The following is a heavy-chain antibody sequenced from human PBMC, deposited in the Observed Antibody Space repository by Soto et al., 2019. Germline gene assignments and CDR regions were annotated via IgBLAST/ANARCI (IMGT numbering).Heavy chain of an antibody. CDR3: ASGTPDGIVVVPAAKGGSANWFAP. V-gene: IGHV4-34*01. Sequence: SETLSLTCAVYGGSFSGYYWSWIRQPPGKGLEWIGEINHSGSTNYNPSLKSRVTISVDTSKNQFSLKLSSVTAADTAVYYCASGTPDGIVVVPAAKGGSANWFAPWGQGTLVTVSS. D-gene: IGHD2-2*01. CDR2: INHSGST. J-gene: IGHJ5*02. CDR1: GGSFSGYY.